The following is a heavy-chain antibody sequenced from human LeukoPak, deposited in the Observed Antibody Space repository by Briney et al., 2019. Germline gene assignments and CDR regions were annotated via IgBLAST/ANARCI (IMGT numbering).Heavy chain of an antibody. CDR3: ATTKAGRYFDWLSHLY. CDR2: IYYSGTT. V-gene: IGHV4-38-2*01. Sequence: PSETLSLTCSVSGYSISSGYYWGWIRQPPGKGLEWIGSIYYSGTTYYNPSLKSRVTISVDTSKNQFSLYVSSVTAADTAVYYCATTKAGRYFDWLSHLYWGQGTLVTVSS. CDR1: GYSISSGYY. D-gene: IGHD3-9*01. J-gene: IGHJ4*02.